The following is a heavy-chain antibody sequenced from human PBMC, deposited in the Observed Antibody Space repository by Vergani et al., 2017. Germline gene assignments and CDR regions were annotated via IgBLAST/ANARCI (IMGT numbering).Heavy chain of an antibody. CDR3: ANEGSANRIRGWLDH. V-gene: IGHV3-30*02. J-gene: IGHJ4*02. Sequence: VQLVESGGGLVKPGGSLRLSCAASGFTFSSYGMHWVRQAPGKGLEWVAFIRYDGSDIFYADFVEGRFTISRDNSKNSLYLQMRSLRFDDTAVYYCANEGSANRIRGWLDHWGQGALVTVSS. D-gene: IGHD3-10*01. CDR2: IRYDGSDI. CDR1: GFTFSSYG.